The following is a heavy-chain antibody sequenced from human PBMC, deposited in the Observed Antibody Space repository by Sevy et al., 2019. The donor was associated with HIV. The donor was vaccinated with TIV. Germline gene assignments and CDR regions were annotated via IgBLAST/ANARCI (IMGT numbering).Heavy chain of an antibody. D-gene: IGHD3-9*01. CDR1: GYTLTELS. CDR2: FDPEDGET. V-gene: IGHV1-24*01. J-gene: IGHJ4*02. CDR3: AKVHYDILTGYPAFDS. Sequence: ASVKVSCKVSGYTLTELSMHWVRQAPGKGLEWMGGFDPEDGETIYAQKFQGRVTMTEDTSTDTAYMELSSLRSEDTAVYYCAKVHYDILTGYPAFDSWGQGTLVTVSS.